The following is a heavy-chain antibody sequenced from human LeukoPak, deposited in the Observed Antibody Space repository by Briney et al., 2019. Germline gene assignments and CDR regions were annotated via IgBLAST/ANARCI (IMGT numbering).Heavy chain of an antibody. V-gene: IGHV3-66*01. Sequence: GGSLRLSCAASGFTFSSYWMSWVRQAPGKGLEWVSVIYSGGSTYYADSVKGRFTISRDNSKNTLYLQMNSLRAEDTAVYYCARTSTYYDFWSGYLPPGYFDYWGQGTLVTVSS. D-gene: IGHD3-3*01. CDR2: IYSGGST. CDR3: ARTSTYYDFWSGYLPPGYFDY. J-gene: IGHJ4*02. CDR1: GFTFSSYW.